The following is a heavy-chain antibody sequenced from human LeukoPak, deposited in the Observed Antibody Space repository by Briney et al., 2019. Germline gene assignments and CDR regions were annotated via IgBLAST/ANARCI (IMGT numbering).Heavy chain of an antibody. D-gene: IGHD5-12*01. CDR2: ISYDGSDE. CDR1: GFIFSKYA. Sequence: GGSLRLSCAASGFIFSKYAIHWVRQAPGKGLEWVAAISYDGSDEYYADSVKGRFTISRDNAKNSLYLQMNSLRAEDTAVYYCARDRSGYDYGARWFDPWGQGTLVTVSS. V-gene: IGHV3-30*07. J-gene: IGHJ5*02. CDR3: ARDRSGYDYGARWFDP.